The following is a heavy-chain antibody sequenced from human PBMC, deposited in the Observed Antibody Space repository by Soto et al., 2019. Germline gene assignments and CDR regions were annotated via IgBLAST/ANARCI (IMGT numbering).Heavy chain of an antibody. V-gene: IGHV1-69*02. Sequence: QVQLVQSGAEVKKPGSSVKVSCKASGGTFSSYTISWVRQAPGQGLEWMGRIIPILGIANYAQQFQGRVPITADKSRSTAYMELSSLRSEDTAVYYCASLYSSGWTGHWYFDLWGRGTLVTVSS. CDR1: GGTFSSYT. J-gene: IGHJ2*01. CDR2: IIPILGIA. CDR3: ASLYSSGWTGHWYFDL. D-gene: IGHD6-19*01.